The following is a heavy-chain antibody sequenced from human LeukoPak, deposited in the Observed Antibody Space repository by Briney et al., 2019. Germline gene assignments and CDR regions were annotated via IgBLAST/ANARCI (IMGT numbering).Heavy chain of an antibody. D-gene: IGHD6-19*01. Sequence: PSETLSLTCIISGASISSSAYYWGWIRQPPGKGLEWIGSIYYSGSTYYNPSLKSRVTISVDTSKNQFSLKLSSVTAADTAVYYCASGYSSGWYQPYYYYYYMDVWGKGTTVTVSS. CDR2: IYYSGST. CDR3: ASGYSSGWYQPYYYYYYMDV. V-gene: IGHV4-39*07. J-gene: IGHJ6*03. CDR1: GASISSSAYY.